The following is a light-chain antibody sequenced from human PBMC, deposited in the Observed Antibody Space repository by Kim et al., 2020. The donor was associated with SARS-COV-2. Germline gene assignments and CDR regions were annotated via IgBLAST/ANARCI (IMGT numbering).Light chain of an antibody. CDR2: AAS. V-gene: IGKV3-15*01. J-gene: IGKJ2*01. Sequence: PGERATLSCRASQNIGTNLAWYQQHPGQAPRLLIYAASTRATGVPARFSGSGSGTEFTLTITSLQSEDFALYFCQHYNYWPLYTFGQGTKLEI. CDR3: QHYNYWPLYT. CDR1: QNIGTN.